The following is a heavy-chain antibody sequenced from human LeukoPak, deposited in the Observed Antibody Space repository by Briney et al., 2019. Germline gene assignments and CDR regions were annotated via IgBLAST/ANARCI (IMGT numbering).Heavy chain of an antibody. CDR3: VATRVCGGVLLRPNCLYFEN. V-gene: IGHV3-7*03. D-gene: IGHD3-10*01. Sequence: GGSLRLSCAASGFTFSSFWMSWVRQAPGKGLEWVAHIKQDGSEKYYVDSVKGRFTMSRDNAKNSLYLQMNSLRAEDTAVYYCVATRVCGGVLLRPNCLYFENWGQGTLVSVSS. CDR1: GFTFSSFW. CDR2: IKQDGSEK. J-gene: IGHJ4*02.